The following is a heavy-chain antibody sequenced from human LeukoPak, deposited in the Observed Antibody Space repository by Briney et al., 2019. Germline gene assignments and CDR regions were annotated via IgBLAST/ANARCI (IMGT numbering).Heavy chain of an antibody. CDR3: ASGPYPAAGTDHQFDY. CDR1: GAFISSYY. V-gene: IGHV4-59*01. CDR2: IFYSGST. D-gene: IGHD6-13*01. J-gene: IGHJ4*02. Sequence: SETLSLTCTVSGAFISSYYWSWIRQPPGKGLEWIGYIFYSGSTLYNPSLQSRVTISVGTSKNQISLKLTSVTAADTAVYYCASGPYPAAGTDHQFDYWGQGTLVTVSS.